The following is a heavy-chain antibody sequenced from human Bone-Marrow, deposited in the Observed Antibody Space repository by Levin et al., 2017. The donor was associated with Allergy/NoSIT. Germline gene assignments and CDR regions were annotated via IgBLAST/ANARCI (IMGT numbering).Heavy chain of an antibody. CDR1: GFTFSSYA. V-gene: IGHV3-30-3*01. Sequence: LSLTCAASGFTFSSYAMHWVRQAPGKGLEWVAVISYDGSNKYYADSVKGRFTISRDNSKNTLYLQMNSLRAEDTAVYYCARDPYSSSSNYFDYWGQGTLVTVSS. J-gene: IGHJ4*02. D-gene: IGHD6-13*01. CDR2: ISYDGSNK. CDR3: ARDPYSSSSNYFDY.